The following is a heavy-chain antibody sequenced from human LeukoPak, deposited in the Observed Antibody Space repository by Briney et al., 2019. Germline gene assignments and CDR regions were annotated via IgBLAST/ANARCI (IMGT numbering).Heavy chain of an antibody. J-gene: IGHJ6*03. D-gene: IGHD1-7*01. CDR2: INGDGSST. CDR1: GFTFSSYW. CDR3: ARDGRAWNYDYYYYMDV. V-gene: IGHV3-74*01. Sequence: PGGSLRLSCAASGFTFSSYWMHWVRRAPGKGLVWVSRINGDGSSTNYADSVKGRFTISRDNAKNTFYLQMNSLRAEDTAVYYCARDGRAWNYDYYYYMDVWGKGTTVTVSS.